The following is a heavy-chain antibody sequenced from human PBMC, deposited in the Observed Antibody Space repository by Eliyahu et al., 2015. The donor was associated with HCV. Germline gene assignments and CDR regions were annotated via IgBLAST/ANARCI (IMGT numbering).Heavy chain of an antibody. D-gene: IGHD4-17*01. CDR3: AKRGGDYDGYYFEY. Sequence: QVQLVESGGGVVQPGGSLRLSCAASGFTFSSYGXHWVRQAPGKGLGWVAFIRYDGNSQYYGDSVKGRFTISRDNSKNTLYLQMNSLRGEDTAVYYCAKRGGDYDGYYFEYWGQGTLVTVSS. V-gene: IGHV3-30*02. CDR1: GFTFSSYG. J-gene: IGHJ4*02. CDR2: IRYDGNSQ.